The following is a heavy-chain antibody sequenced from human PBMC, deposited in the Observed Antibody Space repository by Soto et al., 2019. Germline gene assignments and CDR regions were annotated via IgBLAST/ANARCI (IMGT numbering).Heavy chain of an antibody. CDR3: AAAQNRHLFDY. CDR1: GFTFTSSA. CDR2: IVVGSGNT. Sequence: ALVKVSCKASGFTFTSSAMQWVRQARGQRLEWIGWIVVGSGNTNYAQKFQERVTITRDMSTSTAYMELSSLRSEDTAVYYCAAAQNRHLFDYWGQGTLVTVSS. J-gene: IGHJ4*02. V-gene: IGHV1-58*02.